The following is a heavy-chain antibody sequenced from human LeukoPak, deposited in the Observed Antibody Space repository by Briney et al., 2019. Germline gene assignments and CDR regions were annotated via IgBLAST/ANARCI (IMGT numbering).Heavy chain of an antibody. V-gene: IGHV3-48*03. CDR3: ARAASLYYYRKDV. CDR1: GFTFSSYE. J-gene: IGHJ6*02. CDR2: ISSSGSTI. Sequence: GGSLRLSCAASGFTFSSYEMNWVRQAPGKGLEWVSYISSSGSTIYYADSVKGRFTISRDNAKNSLYLQMNSLRAEDTAVYYCARAASLYYYRKDVWGQGTTVTVSS.